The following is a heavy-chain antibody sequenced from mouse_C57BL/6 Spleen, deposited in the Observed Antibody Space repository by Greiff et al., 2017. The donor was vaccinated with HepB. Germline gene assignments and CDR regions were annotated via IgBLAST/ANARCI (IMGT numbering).Heavy chain of an antibody. CDR2: INPSNGGT. CDR1: GYTFTSYW. D-gene: IGHD2-4*01. J-gene: IGHJ4*01. V-gene: IGHV1-53*01. CDR3: ARSKGDDYDEGSHYYAMDY. Sequence: QVQLQQPGTELVKPGASVKLSCKASGYTFTSYWMHWVKQRPGQGLEWIGNINPSNGGTNYNEKFKSKATLTVDKSSSTAYMQLSSLTAEDSAVYYCARSKGDDYDEGSHYYAMDYWGQGTSVTVSS.